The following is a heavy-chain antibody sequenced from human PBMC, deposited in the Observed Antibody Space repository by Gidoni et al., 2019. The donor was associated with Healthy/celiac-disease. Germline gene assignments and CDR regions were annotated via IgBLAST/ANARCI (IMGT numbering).Heavy chain of an antibody. V-gene: IGHV4-39*01. CDR1: GGSISSSSYY. Sequence: QLQLQESGPGLVKPSETLSLTCTVSGGSISSSSYYWGWIRQPPGKGLEWIGRIYYSGSTYYNPSLKSRVTISVDTSKNQFSLKLSSVTAADTAVYYCATSLPRIVGAPFDYWGQGTLVTVSS. CDR3: ATSLPRIVGAPFDY. CDR2: IYYSGST. J-gene: IGHJ4*02. D-gene: IGHD1-26*01.